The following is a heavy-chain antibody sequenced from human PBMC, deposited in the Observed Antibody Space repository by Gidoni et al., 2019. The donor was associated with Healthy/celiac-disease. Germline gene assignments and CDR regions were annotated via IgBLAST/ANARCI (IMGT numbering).Heavy chain of an antibody. Sequence: QVQLQESGPGLVKPSETLSLTCTVPGGSISSYHWSWIRQPPGKGLAWIGYIYYSGSTNYNPSLKSRVTISVDTSKNQFSLKLSSVTAADTAVYYCARGGGSQLWYYYGMDVWGQGTTVTVSS. J-gene: IGHJ6*02. CDR2: IYYSGST. CDR3: ARGGGSQLWYYYGMDV. CDR1: GGSISSYH. V-gene: IGHV4-59*01. D-gene: IGHD2-15*01.